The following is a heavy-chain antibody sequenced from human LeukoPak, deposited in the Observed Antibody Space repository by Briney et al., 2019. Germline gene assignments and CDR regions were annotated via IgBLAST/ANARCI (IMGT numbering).Heavy chain of an antibody. V-gene: IGHV1-18*01. CDR3: ARGSTEMATITFLDY. Sequence: ASVKVSCKASGYTFTSYGISWVRQAPGQGLEWMGWISAYNGNTNYAQKFQGRVTITADESTSTAYMELSSLRSEDTAVYYCARGSTEMATITFLDYWGQGTLVTVSS. J-gene: IGHJ4*02. D-gene: IGHD5-24*01. CDR1: GYTFTSYG. CDR2: ISAYNGNT.